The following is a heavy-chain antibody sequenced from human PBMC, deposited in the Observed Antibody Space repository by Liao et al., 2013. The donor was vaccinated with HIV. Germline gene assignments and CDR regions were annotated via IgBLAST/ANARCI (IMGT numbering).Heavy chain of an antibody. D-gene: IGHD3/OR15-3a*01. CDR3: ARGGWTGVIGGQGPFDY. CDR1: GGSISSYY. Sequence: QVQLQESGPGLVKPSETLSLTCTVSGGSISSYYWSWIRQPPGKGLEWIGYIYYSGSTNYNPSLKSRVTISVDTSKNQFSLKLSSVTAADTAVYYCARGGWTGVIGGQGPFDYWGQGTLGHRLL. J-gene: IGHJ4*02. CDR2: IYYSGST. V-gene: IGHV4-59*01.